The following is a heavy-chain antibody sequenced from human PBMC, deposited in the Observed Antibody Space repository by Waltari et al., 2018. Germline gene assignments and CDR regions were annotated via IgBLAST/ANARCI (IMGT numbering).Heavy chain of an antibody. V-gene: IGHV4-39*07. CDR1: GGSISSSSYY. Sequence: QLQLQESGPGLVKPSETLSLTCTVSGGSISSSSYYWGWIRQPPGKGLEWIGSIYYSGSTYYNPSLKSRVTISVDTSKNQFSLKLSSVTAADTAVYYCARVQGDFWSGSPEVERAFDIWGQGTMVTVSS. J-gene: IGHJ3*02. CDR3: ARVQGDFWSGSPEVERAFDI. CDR2: IYYSGST. D-gene: IGHD3-3*01.